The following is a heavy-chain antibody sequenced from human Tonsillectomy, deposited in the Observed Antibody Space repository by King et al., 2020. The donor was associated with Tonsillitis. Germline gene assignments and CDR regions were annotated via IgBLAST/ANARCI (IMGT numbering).Heavy chain of an antibody. CDR1: GFTFSGSA. Sequence: VQLVESGGGLVQPGGSLKLSCAASGFTFSGSAMHWVRQASGKGLEWVGRIRSKANSYATIYAAALKGRFTISRDDSKNTAYLQMNSLKTEDTAVYYCTGTASDWPLKWWFSYWGQGTRVTVSS. CDR2: IRSKANSYAT. V-gene: IGHV3-73*02. CDR3: TGTASDWPLKWWFSY. J-gene: IGHJ4*02. D-gene: IGHD2-15*01.